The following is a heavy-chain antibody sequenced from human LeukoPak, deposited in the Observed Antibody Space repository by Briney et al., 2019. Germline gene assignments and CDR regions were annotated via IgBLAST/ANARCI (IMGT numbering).Heavy chain of an antibody. CDR2: ISYDGSNK. V-gene: IGHV3-30*03. D-gene: IGHD3-10*01. J-gene: IGHJ4*02. CDR3: ARVPGSLGSHT. CDR1: GFTFNTYG. Sequence: GGSLRLSCAVSGFTFNTYGIHWVRETPGKGLEWVALISYDGSNKYYADSVKGRFTISRDNSKNTLYLQMNSLRAEDTAVYYCARVPGSLGSHTWGQGTLVTVSS.